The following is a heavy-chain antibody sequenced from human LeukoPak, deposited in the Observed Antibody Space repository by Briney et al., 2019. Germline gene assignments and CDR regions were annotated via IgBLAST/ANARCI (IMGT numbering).Heavy chain of an antibody. J-gene: IGHJ4*02. CDR2: FDPEDGET. V-gene: IGHV1-24*01. Sequence: GASVKVSCKVSGYTLTELSMHWVRQAPGKGLEWMGGFDPEDGETIYAQKFQGRVTMTEDTSTDTAYMELSSLRSEDTAVYYCATDSSLYSSSWTDLDYWAREPWSPSPQ. CDR1: GYTLTELS. D-gene: IGHD6-13*01. CDR3: ATDSSLYSSSWTDLDY.